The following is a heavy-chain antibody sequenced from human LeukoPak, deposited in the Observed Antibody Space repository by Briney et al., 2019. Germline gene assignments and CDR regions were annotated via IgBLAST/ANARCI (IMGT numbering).Heavy chain of an antibody. Sequence: GGSLRLSCAASGFTFDDYAMHWVRQAPGKGLEWVSLISWDGGGTYYADTVEGRFTISRDNSKNSLYLQMNSLRAEDTALYYCAKDMAAYYYASGNIDYWGQGTLVTVSS. J-gene: IGHJ4*02. D-gene: IGHD3-10*01. CDR3: AKDMAAYYYASGNIDY. CDR1: GFTFDDYA. V-gene: IGHV3-43D*03. CDR2: ISWDGGGT.